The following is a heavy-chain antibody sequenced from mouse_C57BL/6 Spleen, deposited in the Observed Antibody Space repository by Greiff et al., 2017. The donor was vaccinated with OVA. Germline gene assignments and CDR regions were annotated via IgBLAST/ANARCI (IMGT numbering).Heavy chain of an antibody. Sequence: QVQLQQSGAELVRPGASVKLSCKASGYTFTDYYINWVKQRPGQGLEWIARIYPGSGNTYYNEKFKGKATLTAEKSSSTAYMQLSSLTSEDSAVYFCANYYGSSPFDYWGQGTTLTVSS. D-gene: IGHD1-1*01. V-gene: IGHV1-76*01. J-gene: IGHJ2*01. CDR1: GYTFTDYY. CDR3: ANYYGSSPFDY. CDR2: IYPGSGNT.